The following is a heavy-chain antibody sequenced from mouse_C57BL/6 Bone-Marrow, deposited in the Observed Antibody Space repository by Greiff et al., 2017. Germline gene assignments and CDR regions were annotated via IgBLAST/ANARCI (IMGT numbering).Heavy chain of an antibody. Sequence: QVQLQQPGAELVKPGASVKLSCKASGYTFTSYWMHWVKQRPGQGLEWIGMIHPNSGSTNYNEKFKSKATLTVDKSSSTAYMQLSSLTSEDSAVYDCARKGALWLRRGFDYWGQGTTLTVSS. J-gene: IGHJ2*01. V-gene: IGHV1-64*01. D-gene: IGHD2-2*01. CDR1: GYTFTSYW. CDR2: IHPNSGST. CDR3: ARKGALWLRRGFDY.